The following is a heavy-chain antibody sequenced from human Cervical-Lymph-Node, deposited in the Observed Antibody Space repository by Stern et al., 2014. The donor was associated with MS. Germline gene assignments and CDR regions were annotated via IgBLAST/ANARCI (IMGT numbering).Heavy chain of an antibody. D-gene: IGHD6-13*01. CDR3: ASGTRSSWYFDF. CDR1: GGTFSSDA. V-gene: IGHV1-69*01. J-gene: IGHJ4*02. Sequence: VQLVESGAEVKKPGSSMKVSCKASGGTFSSDAIGWVRQAPGQGLEWMGGIIPIFETANYAQKLQGRVTITADQSTKTAYLELSSLTSGDTAMYFCASGTRSSWYFDFWGQGTLVTVST. CDR2: IIPIFETA.